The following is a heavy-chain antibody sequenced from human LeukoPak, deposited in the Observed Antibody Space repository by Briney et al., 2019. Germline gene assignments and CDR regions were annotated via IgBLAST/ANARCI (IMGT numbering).Heavy chain of an antibody. CDR1: GGSISSYY. J-gene: IGHJ3*02. D-gene: IGHD5-24*01. Sequence: PSETLSLTCTVSGGSISSYYWSWIRQPPGKGLEWIGYIYYSGSTNYNPSLKSRVTISVDTSKNQFSLKLSSVTAADTAVYYCARERRDGYNLRAFDIWGQGTMVTVSS. CDR3: ARERRDGYNLRAFDI. CDR2: IYYSGST. V-gene: IGHV4-59*01.